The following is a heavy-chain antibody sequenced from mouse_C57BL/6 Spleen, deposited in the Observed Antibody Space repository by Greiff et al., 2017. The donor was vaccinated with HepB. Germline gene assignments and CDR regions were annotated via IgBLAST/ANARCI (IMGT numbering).Heavy chain of an antibody. D-gene: IGHD4-1*01. J-gene: IGHJ1*03. CDR2: IYPGDGDT. CDR3: ARRTGTEYFDV. Sequence: VKLQESGAELVKPGASVKISCKASGYAFSSYWMNWVKQRPGKGLEWIGQIYPGDGDTNYNGKFKGKATLTADKSSSTAYMQLSSLTSEDSAVYFCARRTGTEYFDVWGTGTTVTVSS. V-gene: IGHV1-80*01. CDR1: GYAFSSYW.